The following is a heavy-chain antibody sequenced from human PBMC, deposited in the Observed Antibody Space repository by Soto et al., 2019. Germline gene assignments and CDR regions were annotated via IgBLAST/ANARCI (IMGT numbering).Heavy chain of an antibody. CDR2: SSDRGLST. D-gene: IGHD1-1*01. J-gene: IGHJ2*01. V-gene: IGHV3-23*01. CDR1: GFTFSTYA. CDR3: AKDLEGFVWYFDL. Sequence: EVQLLESGGGLVQPGGSLRLSCAASGFTFSTYAMTRVRQAPGKGLEWVSASSDRGLSTYYADSVKGRFTISRDNSKNTLYLQLNSLRAEDTAVYFCAKDLEGFVWYFDLWGRGTLVTVSS.